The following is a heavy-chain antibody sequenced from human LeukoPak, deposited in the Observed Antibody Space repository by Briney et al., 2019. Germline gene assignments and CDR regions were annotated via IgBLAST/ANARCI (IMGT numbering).Heavy chain of an antibody. Sequence: SETLSLTCTVSGGSISTINHYWDWIRQPPGKGLEWIGSIYYSGSTYYNPSLKSRVTISVDTSKNQFSLNLRFVTAADTAVYYCARREASWLPFDCWGQGTLVTVSS. D-gene: IGHD5-24*01. J-gene: IGHJ4*02. V-gene: IGHV4-39*01. CDR2: IYYSGST. CDR1: GGSISTINHY. CDR3: ARREASWLPFDC.